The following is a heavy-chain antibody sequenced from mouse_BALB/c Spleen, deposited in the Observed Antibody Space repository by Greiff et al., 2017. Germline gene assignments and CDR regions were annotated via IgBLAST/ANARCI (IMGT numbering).Heavy chain of an antibody. J-gene: IGHJ4*01. CDR3: ARDRYDALYAMDY. CDR2: ISSGGST. V-gene: IGHV5-6-5*01. D-gene: IGHD2-14*01. Sequence: EVQLVESGGGLVKPGGSLKLSCAASGFTFSSYAMSWVRQTPEKRLEWVASISSGGSTYYPDSVKGRFTISRDNARNILYLQMSSLRSEDTAMYYCARDRYDALYAMDYWGQGTSVTVSS. CDR1: GFTFSSYA.